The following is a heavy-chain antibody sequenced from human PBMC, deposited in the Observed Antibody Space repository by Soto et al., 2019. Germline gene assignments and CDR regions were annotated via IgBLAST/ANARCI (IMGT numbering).Heavy chain of an antibody. V-gene: IGHV6-1*01. D-gene: IGHD6-13*01. CDR3: AREGCIAAAGTNYSMDV. J-gene: IGHJ6*02. CDR2: TFYRSKWYN. Sequence: SQTLSLTCAIFGASVSSNSAAWNWISQSPSKGLEWLGRTFYRSKWYNVYAVSVKSRITIHPDTSKNQFSLQLNSVTPEDAAVYYCAREGCIAAAGTNYSMDVWGQGTTVTVSS. CDR1: GASVSSNSAA.